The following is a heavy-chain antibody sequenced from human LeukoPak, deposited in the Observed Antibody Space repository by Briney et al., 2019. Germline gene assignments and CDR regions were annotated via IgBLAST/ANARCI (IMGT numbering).Heavy chain of an antibody. CDR1: SGSFSGYY. J-gene: IGHJ4*02. V-gene: IGHV4-34*01. CDR3: ARPDYYGSGFFRD. D-gene: IGHD3-10*01. CDR2: INHSGST. Sequence: ASETLSLTCAVYSGSFSGYYWTWIRQPPGKGLEWIGEINHSGSTKYNPSLKSRVTTSVDTSKNQFSLKLRSVTAADTAVYYCARPDYYGSGFFRDWGQGTLVTVSS.